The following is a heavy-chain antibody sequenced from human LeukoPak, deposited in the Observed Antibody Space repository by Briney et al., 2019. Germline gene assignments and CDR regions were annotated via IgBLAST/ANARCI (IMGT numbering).Heavy chain of an antibody. CDR2: IYYSGST. J-gene: IGHJ4*02. V-gene: IGHV4-59*01. CDR3: ARGAAGYSYG. D-gene: IGHD5-18*01. Sequence: SGTLSLTCTVSGGSISSYYWSWIRQPPGKGLEWIGHIYYSGSTNYNPSLKSRVTISIDTSKNQFSLRLSSVTAADTAMYYCARGAAGYSYGWGQGTLVTVSS. CDR1: GGSISSYY.